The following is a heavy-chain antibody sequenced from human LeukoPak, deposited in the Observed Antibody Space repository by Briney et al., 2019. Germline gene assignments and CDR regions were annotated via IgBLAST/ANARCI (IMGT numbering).Heavy chain of an antibody. CDR2: IWYDGSNK. D-gene: IGHD1-26*01. CDR3: AKDRSGSYYRFDY. V-gene: IGHV3-30*02. J-gene: IGHJ4*02. Sequence: PGGSLRLSCAASGFTFSSYGMHWVRQAPGKGLEWVAVIWYDGSNKYYADSVKGRFTISRDNSKNTLYLQMNSLRAEDTAVYYCAKDRSGSYYRFDYWGQGTLVTVSS. CDR1: GFTFSSYG.